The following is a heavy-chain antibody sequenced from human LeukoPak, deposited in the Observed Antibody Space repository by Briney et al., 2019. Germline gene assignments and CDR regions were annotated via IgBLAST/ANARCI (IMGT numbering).Heavy chain of an antibody. J-gene: IGHJ3*02. V-gene: IGHV1-2*02. CDR1: GYTFTGYY. Sequence: ASVKVSCKASGYTFTGYYMHWVRQAPGQGVEWMGWINPNSGGTNYAQKFQGRVTMTRDTSISTAYMELSRLRSDDTAVYYCARGEVDIVATTPDDAFDIWGQGTMVTVSS. CDR2: INPNSGGT. CDR3: ARGEVDIVATTPDDAFDI. D-gene: IGHD5-12*01.